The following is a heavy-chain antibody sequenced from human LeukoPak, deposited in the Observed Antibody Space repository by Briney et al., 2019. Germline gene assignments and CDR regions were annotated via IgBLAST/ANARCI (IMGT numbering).Heavy chain of an antibody. J-gene: IGHJ4*02. D-gene: IGHD4-17*01. CDR1: GYIFTNYA. Sequence: ASVKVSCKASGYIFTNYAINWVRQAPGQGLEWVGWFSTFSGNTNYAQKVQGRLTLTTDRSTNTAYMELRSLRSDDTAVYYCARGAYGDKWGQGTMVTVSS. CDR2: FSTFSGNT. V-gene: IGHV1-18*01. CDR3: ARGAYGDK.